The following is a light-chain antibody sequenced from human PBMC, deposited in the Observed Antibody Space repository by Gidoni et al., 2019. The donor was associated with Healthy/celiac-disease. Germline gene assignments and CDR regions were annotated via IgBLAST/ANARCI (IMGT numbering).Light chain of an antibody. CDR1: SSDVGSYNF. V-gene: IGLV2-23*02. Sequence: QSALTQPASVSGSPGQSITTSCTGTSSDVGSYNFVSWFQQHPGKAPKLMIYEVNKRPSGVSNRFSASKSGNTASLTISGLQAEDEADYYCCSYADSSTFVLFGGGTKLTVL. J-gene: IGLJ2*01. CDR2: EVN. CDR3: CSYADSSTFVL.